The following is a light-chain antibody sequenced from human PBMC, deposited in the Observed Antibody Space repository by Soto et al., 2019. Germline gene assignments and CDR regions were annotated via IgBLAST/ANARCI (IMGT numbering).Light chain of an antibody. CDR1: LDISRW. CDR2: GAF. Sequence: DIQMTQSPSSVSVSVGDRVTITCRASLDISRWLAWYQVRPGKAPKLLIAGAFVLQNGVPSRFSGSGYGTDITLTIDNLQPEDFATYYCQQADSYPITFGQGTRLEI. J-gene: IGKJ5*01. V-gene: IGKV1-12*01. CDR3: QQADSYPIT.